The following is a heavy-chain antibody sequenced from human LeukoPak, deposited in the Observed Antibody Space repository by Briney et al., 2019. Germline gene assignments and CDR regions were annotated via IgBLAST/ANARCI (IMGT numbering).Heavy chain of an antibody. CDR3: AHRLPLQGPYTVTSSMGWFDP. CDR1: GFSLSTSGVG. V-gene: IGHV2-5*02. Sequence: SGPTLVNPTQTLTLTCTFSGFSLSTSGVGVGWIRQPPGKALEWLALIYWDDDKRYSPSLKSRLTITKDTSKNQVVLTMTNMDPVDTATYYCAHRLPLQGPYTVTSSMGWFDPWGQGTLVTVSS. D-gene: IGHD4-17*01. J-gene: IGHJ5*02. CDR2: IYWDDDK.